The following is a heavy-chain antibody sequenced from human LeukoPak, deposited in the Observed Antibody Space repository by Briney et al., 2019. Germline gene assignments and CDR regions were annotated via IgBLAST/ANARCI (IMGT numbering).Heavy chain of an antibody. J-gene: IGHJ4*02. CDR1: GFTFSSYA. CDR3: VKESIAGEPAGDSGY. V-gene: IGHV3-64D*06. Sequence: GRSLRLSCSASGFTFSSYAMHWVRQAPGKRLEYVSAISTNGGSTYYADSVKGRFTISRDNSKNTLYLQMSSLRAEDTAVYYCVKESIAGEPAGDSGYWGQGTLVTVSS. D-gene: IGHD1-20*01. CDR2: ISTNGGST.